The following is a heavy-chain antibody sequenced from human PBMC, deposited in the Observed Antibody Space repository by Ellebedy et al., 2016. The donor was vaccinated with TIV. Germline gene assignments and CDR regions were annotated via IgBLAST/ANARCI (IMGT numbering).Heavy chain of an antibody. CDR2: ISARADTT. J-gene: IGHJ6*02. D-gene: IGHD5-12*01. V-gene: IGHV3-23*01. Sequence: GESLKISCAASGFVFRRYGMYWVRQAPGKGLEWISGISARADTTYNVDSVKGRFYISRDNSESTLFLQMNSLRADDTAVYYCARGYTGDDWAAYYGMDVWGRGTTVTVSS. CDR3: ARGYTGDDWAAYYGMDV. CDR1: GFVFRRYG.